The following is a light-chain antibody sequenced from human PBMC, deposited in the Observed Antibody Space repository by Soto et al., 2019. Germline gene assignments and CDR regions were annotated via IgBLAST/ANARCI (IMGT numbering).Light chain of an antibody. J-gene: IGKJ1*01. CDR3: QQCNAFWT. V-gene: IGKV1-5*01. CDR2: DVS. CDR1: QAISSW. Sequence: DIQMTQSPSTLSASVGDRVTINCRASQAISSWLAWYQQKPGKAPKLLIYDVSTLGSGVPSRFSGSGSGTDFTLTISSLHPDDFATYYCQQCNAFWTFGQGTKVDIK.